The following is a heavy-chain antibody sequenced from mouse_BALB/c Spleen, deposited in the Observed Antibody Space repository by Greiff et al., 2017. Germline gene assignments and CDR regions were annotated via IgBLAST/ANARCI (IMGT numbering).Heavy chain of an antibody. J-gene: IGHJ3*01. CDR2: IDPANGNT. D-gene: IGHD2-4*01. CDR1: GFNIKDTY. CDR3: ARNDYDEGGAY. V-gene: IGHV14-3*02. Sequence: VQLKQSGAELVKPGASVKLSCTASGFNIKDTYMHWVKQRPEQGLEWIGRIDPANGNTKYDPKFQGKATITADTSSNTAYLQLSSLTSEDTADYYCARNDYDEGGAYWGQGTLVTVSA.